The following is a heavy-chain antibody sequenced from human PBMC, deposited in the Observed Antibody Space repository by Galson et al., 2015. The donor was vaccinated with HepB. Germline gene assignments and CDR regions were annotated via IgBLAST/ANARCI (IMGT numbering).Heavy chain of an antibody. V-gene: IGHV4-34*01. J-gene: IGHJ5*02. Sequence: ETLSLTCAVYGGSFSGSSWTWIRQTPGEGLGGIGEINHSGRTNYNPSLRSRVPIFVATSKKQFSLKMNSVTAADTAIYYCAALTAQSWLDPWGQGTLVTVPS. CDR2: INHSGRT. CDR1: GGSFSGSS. CDR3: AALTAQSWLDP.